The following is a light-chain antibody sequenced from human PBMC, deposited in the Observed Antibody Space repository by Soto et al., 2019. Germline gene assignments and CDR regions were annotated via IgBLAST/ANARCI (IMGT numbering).Light chain of an antibody. V-gene: IGKV3-20*01. Sequence: EFVLAQSPGTLSLSPGERATLSCRASQSVSSSFLAWYQKKPGQAPRLLIYGASSRATGIPDRFSGSGSGTDFTLTISRLEPEDFAVYYCQQYGSSPPTFGQGTRLEIK. CDR3: QQYGSSPPT. CDR1: QSVSSSF. J-gene: IGKJ5*01. CDR2: GAS.